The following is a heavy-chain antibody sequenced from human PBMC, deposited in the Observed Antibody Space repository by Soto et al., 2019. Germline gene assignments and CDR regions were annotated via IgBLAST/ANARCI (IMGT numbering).Heavy chain of an antibody. Sequence: ASVKVSCKASGYTFNSAGIAWVRQAPGQGLEWMGWISVYNGNTNFAQKFQGRVIMTTDTSTSTAYMELRSLRSNDTAVYYCARDRGANIGDYGHFDYWGRGTLVTVSS. CDR2: ISVYNGNT. D-gene: IGHD4-17*01. CDR1: GYTFNSAG. V-gene: IGHV1-18*01. CDR3: ARDRGANIGDYGHFDY. J-gene: IGHJ4*02.